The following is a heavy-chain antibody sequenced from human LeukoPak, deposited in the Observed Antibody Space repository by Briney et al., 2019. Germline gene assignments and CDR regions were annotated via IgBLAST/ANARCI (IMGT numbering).Heavy chain of an antibody. D-gene: IGHD1-14*01. CDR1: GGTFSSYA. Sequence: ASVKVSCKASGGTFSSYAISWVRQGPGQGLEWMGRIIPILGIANYAQKFQGRVTITADKSTSTAYMELSGLRSEDTAVYYCATSRTLDYWGQGTLVTVSS. V-gene: IGHV1-69*04. CDR2: IIPILGIA. CDR3: ATSRTLDY. J-gene: IGHJ4*02.